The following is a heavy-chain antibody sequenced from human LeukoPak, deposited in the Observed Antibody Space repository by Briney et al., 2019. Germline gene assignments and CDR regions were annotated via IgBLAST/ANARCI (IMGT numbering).Heavy chain of an antibody. CDR2: ISSSGSTI. CDR1: GFTFSDYY. D-gene: IGHD1-26*01. CDR3: ARAPSEKGAKGLYFDY. V-gene: IGHV3-11*04. Sequence: GGSLRLSCAASGFTFSDYYMSWIRQAPGKGLGWVSYISSSGSTIYYADSVKGRFTISRDNAKNSLYLQMNSLRAEDTAVYYCARAPSEKGAKGLYFDYWGQGTLVTVSS. J-gene: IGHJ4*02.